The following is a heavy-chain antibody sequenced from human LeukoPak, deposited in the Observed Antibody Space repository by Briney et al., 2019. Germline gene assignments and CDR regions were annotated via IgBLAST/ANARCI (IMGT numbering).Heavy chain of an antibody. CDR1: GGSISSYY. D-gene: IGHD3-16*01. J-gene: IGHJ3*02. CDR2: IYYSGSN. CDR3: ARDLGNAFDI. Sequence: SETLSLTCTVSGGSISSYYWSWIRQPPGKGLEWIGYIYYSGSNNYNPSLKSRVTISVDTSKNQFSLKLSSVTAADTAVYYCARDLGNAFDIWGQGTMVTVSS. V-gene: IGHV4-59*01.